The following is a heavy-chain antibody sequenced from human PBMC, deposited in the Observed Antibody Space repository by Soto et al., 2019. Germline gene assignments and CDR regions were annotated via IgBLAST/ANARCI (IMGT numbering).Heavy chain of an antibody. CDR1: GGTFSSYA. CDR3: ARLPIAAAGTPWVEPKDGGPYYFDY. V-gene: IGHV1-69*13. CDR2: IIPIFGTA. Sequence: EASVKVSCKASGGTFSSYAISWVRQAPGQGLEWMGGIIPIFGTANYAQKFQGRVTITADESTSTAYMELSSLRSEDTAVYYCARLPIAAAGTPWVEPKDGGPYYFDYWGQGTLVTSPQ. D-gene: IGHD6-13*01. J-gene: IGHJ4*02.